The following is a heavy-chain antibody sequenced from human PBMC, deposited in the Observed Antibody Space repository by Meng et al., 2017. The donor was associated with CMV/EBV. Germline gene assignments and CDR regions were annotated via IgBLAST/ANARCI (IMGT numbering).Heavy chain of an antibody. CDR2: INGSGGST. Sequence: ESLMISCAASGFAFSSYAMSWVRQAPGKGLEWVSDINGSGGSTYYADSVKGRFTISRDNSKNTLYLQMNSLRAEDTAVYYCTEVLWRGYDYGMVVWGQGTTVTVSS. V-gene: IGHV3-23*01. J-gene: IGHJ6*02. D-gene: IGHD2-21*01. CDR3: TEVLWRGYDYGMVV. CDR1: GFAFSSYA.